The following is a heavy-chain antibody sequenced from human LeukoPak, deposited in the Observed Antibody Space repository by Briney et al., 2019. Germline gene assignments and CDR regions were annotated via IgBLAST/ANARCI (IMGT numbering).Heavy chain of an antibody. CDR2: IKEDGSER. Sequence: GGSLRLSCEGSAFIFSGHWMNWVRQTPGKGLEWVASIKEDGSERQYVDSVKGRFSISRDNTKGSLFLQLNSLRAEDTAVYYCARQSSGIAAALPKYWGQGTLVTVSS. CDR3: ARQSSGIAAALPKY. V-gene: IGHV3-7*03. CDR1: AFIFSGHW. D-gene: IGHD6-13*01. J-gene: IGHJ4*02.